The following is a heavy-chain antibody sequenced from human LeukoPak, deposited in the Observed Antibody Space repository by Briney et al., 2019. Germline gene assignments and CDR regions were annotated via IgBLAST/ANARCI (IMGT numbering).Heavy chain of an antibody. CDR2: ISAYNGNT. J-gene: IGHJ5*02. CDR1: GYTFTSYG. Sequence: ASVKVSCKASGYTFTSYGISWVRQAPGQGLEWMGWISAYNGNTNYAQKLQGRVTMTTDTSTSTAYMELRSLRSDDTAVYYCARILPGLSLGHLWSGYEVDWFDPWGQGTLVTVSS. D-gene: IGHD3-3*02. V-gene: IGHV1-18*01. CDR3: ARILPGLSLGHLWSGYEVDWFDP.